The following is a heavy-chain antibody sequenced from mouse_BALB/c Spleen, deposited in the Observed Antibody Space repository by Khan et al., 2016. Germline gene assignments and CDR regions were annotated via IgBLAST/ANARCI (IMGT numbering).Heavy chain of an antibody. Sequence: QVQLQQPGAELVRPGVSVTISCTGSGYTFTDYAMHWVKQSHAKSLEWIGVISTYYGDASYNQKFKGKATMTVAKSPSTAYTELSRLTPEDFAIYSCARWARYDGKTGYYFDYWGQGTTLTGSS. V-gene: IGHV1S137*01. J-gene: IGHJ2*01. CDR3: ARWARYDGKTGYYFDY. CDR2: ISTYYGDA. CDR1: GYTFTDYA. D-gene: IGHD2-14*01.